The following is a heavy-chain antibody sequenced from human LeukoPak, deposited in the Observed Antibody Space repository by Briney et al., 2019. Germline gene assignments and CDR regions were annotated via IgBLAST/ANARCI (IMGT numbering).Heavy chain of an antibody. D-gene: IGHD6-25*01. Sequence: GGSLRLSCAASGFTFSSYAMSWVRQAPGKGLEWVSAISGSGGSTYYADSVKGRFTISRDNSKNTLYLQMNSLRAEDTAVYYCAKGVPRAAAAPDAFDIGAQGTMVPVSS. J-gene: IGHJ3*02. CDR3: AKGVPRAAAAPDAFDI. CDR1: GFTFSSYA. CDR2: ISGSGGST. V-gene: IGHV3-23*01.